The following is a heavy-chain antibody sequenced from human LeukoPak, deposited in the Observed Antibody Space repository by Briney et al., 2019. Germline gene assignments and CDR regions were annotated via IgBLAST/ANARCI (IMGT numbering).Heavy chain of an antibody. CDR1: GFIVSSNY. V-gene: IGHV3-53*01. D-gene: IGHD1-26*01. CDR3: ATLTVGATGYFQH. CDR2: IYSGGTT. J-gene: IGHJ1*01. Sequence: GGSLRLSCAASGFIVSSNYMSWVRQAPGKGLEWVSIIYSGGTTYYADSVRGRFSTSRDNSKNTVFLQMNNLRAEDTAVYYCATLTVGATGYFQHWGQGTLVTVSS.